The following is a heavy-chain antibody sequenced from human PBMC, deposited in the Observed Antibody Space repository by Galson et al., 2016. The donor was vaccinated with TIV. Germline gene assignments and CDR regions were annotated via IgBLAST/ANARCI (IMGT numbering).Heavy chain of an antibody. V-gene: IGHV1-46*01. J-gene: IGHJ4*02. Sequence: SVRVSCKASGYTFTSYYMHWVRQAPGQGLEWMGIINPSGGSTSYAQKFQGRVTMTRDTSTSTVYMELSSLRSEDTAVYYCARVLEVAGTDYWGQGTLVTVSS. CDR1: GYTFTSYY. CDR3: ARVLEVAGTDY. D-gene: IGHD6-19*01. CDR2: INPSGGST.